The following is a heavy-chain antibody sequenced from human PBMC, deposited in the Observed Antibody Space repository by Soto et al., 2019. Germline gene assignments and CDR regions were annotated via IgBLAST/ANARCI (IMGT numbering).Heavy chain of an antibody. CDR3: AREPNYFDY. J-gene: IGHJ4*02. CDR2: ISYDGNNK. Sequence: GGSVRLSCAASEFTFSNYAMHWVRQAPGKGLQWLAVISYDGNNKYYADSVEGRFTISRDNSKNTVYLQMNSLRLDDTAVYYCAREPNYFDYWGQGTLVTVSS. V-gene: IGHV3-30*03. CDR1: EFTFSNYA.